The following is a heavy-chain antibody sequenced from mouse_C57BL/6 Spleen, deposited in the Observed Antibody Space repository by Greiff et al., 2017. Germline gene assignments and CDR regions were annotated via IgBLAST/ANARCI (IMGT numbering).Heavy chain of an antibody. V-gene: IGHV1-15*01. CDR3: TRGYYGSSDYDLDY. CDR1: GYTFTDYE. Sequence: VQLQESGAELVRPGASVTLSCKASGYTFTDYEMHWVKQTPVHGLEWIGAIDPETGGTAYNQKFKGKAILTADKSSSTAYMELRSLTSEDSADYYGTRGYYGSSDYDLDYWGQGTSVTVSS. D-gene: IGHD1-1*01. CDR2: IDPETGGT. J-gene: IGHJ4*01.